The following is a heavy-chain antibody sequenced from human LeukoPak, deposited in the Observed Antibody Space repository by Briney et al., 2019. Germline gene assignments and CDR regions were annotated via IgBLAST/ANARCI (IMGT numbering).Heavy chain of an antibody. Sequence: PSETLSLTCAVSGGSISSSNWWSWVRQPPGKGLEWIGEIYHSGSTNYNPSLKSRVTISVDKSKNQFSPKLSSVTAADTAVYYCARDHGIAVAGTRAFDIWGQGTMVTVSS. CDR3: ARDHGIAVAGTRAFDI. CDR2: IYHSGST. CDR1: GGSISSSNW. V-gene: IGHV4-4*02. D-gene: IGHD6-19*01. J-gene: IGHJ3*02.